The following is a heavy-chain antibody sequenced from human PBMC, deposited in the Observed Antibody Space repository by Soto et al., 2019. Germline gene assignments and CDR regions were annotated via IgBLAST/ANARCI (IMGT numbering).Heavy chain of an antibody. CDR2: ISYDGSNK. CDR1: GFTFSSYG. CDR3: AKDKDLWSGRGRSSYYYYGMDV. J-gene: IGHJ6*02. V-gene: IGHV3-30*18. Sequence: GGSLRLSCAASGFTFSSYGMHWVRQAPGKGLEWVAVISYDGSNKYYADSVKGRFTISRDNSKNTLYLQMNSLRAEDTAVYYCAKDKDLWSGRGRSSYYYYGMDVWGQGTTVTVSS. D-gene: IGHD3-3*01.